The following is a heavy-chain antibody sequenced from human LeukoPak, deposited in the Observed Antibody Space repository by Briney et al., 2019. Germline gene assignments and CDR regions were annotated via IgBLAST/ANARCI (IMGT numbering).Heavy chain of an antibody. CDR3: ARETVGLDY. CDR1: GFTFSSYG. V-gene: IGHV3-33*01. Sequence: PGGSLRLSCAASGFTFSSYGMHWVRQAPGKGLEWVAVIWYDGSNKYYADSVRGRFTISRDNAKNSLYLQINSLRDEDTAVYYCARETVGLDYWGQGTLVTVSS. J-gene: IGHJ4*02. D-gene: IGHD4-23*01. CDR2: IWYDGSNK.